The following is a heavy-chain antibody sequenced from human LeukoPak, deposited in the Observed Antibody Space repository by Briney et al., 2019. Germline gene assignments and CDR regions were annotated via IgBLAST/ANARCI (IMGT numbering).Heavy chain of an antibody. CDR2: IYYSGST. Sequence: SETLSLTCTVSGGSISSYYWSWIRQPPGKGLEWIGYIYYSGSTNYNPSLKSRVTLSVDTSKNQFSLKLSSVTAADTAVYYCGGRGRAGYFHWGQGTLVTVSS. D-gene: IGHD2/OR15-2a*01. CDR3: GGRGRAGYFH. V-gene: IGHV4-59*01. J-gene: IGHJ4*02. CDR1: GGSISSYY.